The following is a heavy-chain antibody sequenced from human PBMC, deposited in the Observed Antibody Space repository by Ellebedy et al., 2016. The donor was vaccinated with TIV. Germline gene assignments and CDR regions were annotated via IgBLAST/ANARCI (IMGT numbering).Heavy chain of an antibody. Sequence: SETLSLXXTVSGYSINSSYYWGWIRQPPGKGLEWFGSMHHSGSTYYNPSLKSRVTISVDTSKNQFSLRLSSVTAADTAVYYCARVAIPPDGGYDSGYFDYWGQGTLVTVSS. CDR2: MHHSGST. J-gene: IGHJ4*02. D-gene: IGHD5-12*01. V-gene: IGHV4-38-2*02. CDR3: ARVAIPPDGGYDSGYFDY. CDR1: GYSINSSYY.